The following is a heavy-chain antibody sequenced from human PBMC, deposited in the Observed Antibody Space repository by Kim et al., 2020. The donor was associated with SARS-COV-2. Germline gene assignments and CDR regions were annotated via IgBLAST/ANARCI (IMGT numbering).Heavy chain of an antibody. V-gene: IGHV4-39*01. Sequence: SETLSLTCTVSGGSISSSSYYWGWIRQPPGKGLEWIGSIYYSGSTYYNPSLKSRVTISVDTSKNQFSLKLSSVTAADTAVYYCARQGTPAPFDYWGQGTLVTVSS. D-gene: IGHD1-1*01. CDR3: ARQGTPAPFDY. CDR1: GGSISSSSYY. J-gene: IGHJ4*02. CDR2: IYYSGST.